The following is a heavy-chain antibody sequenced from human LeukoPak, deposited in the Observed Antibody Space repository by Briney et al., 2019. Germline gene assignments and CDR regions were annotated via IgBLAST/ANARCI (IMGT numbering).Heavy chain of an antibody. CDR2: IYYSGST. V-gene: IGHV4-59*01. D-gene: IGHD3-10*01. J-gene: IGHJ4*02. CDR3: ARLATFGETLYYYFDC. Sequence: PSETLSLTCTVSGGSISSYYWSWIRQPPGKGLEWIGYIYYSGSTNYNPSLKSRVTISVDTSKNQFSLKLSSVTAADTAVYYCARLATFGETLYYYFDCWGQGTLVTVSS. CDR1: GGSISSYY.